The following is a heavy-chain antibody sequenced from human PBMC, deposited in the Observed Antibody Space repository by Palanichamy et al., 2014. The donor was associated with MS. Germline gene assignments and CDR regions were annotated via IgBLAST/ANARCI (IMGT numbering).Heavy chain of an antibody. J-gene: IGHJ5*01. D-gene: IGHD6-19*01. Sequence: EVQLVESGGNLVQPGGSLRLSCAASGFTFSDRFMDWVRQAPGKGLEWVGRSKNKGASYTTEYAASVKGRFTISRDDSKNSLHLQMNSLNTEDTAVYYCAKTGPVGPYSSGWAHMYDSWGQGTLVTVSS. CDR3: AKTGPVGPYSSGWAHMYDS. CDR2: SKNKGASYTT. CDR1: GFTFSDRF. V-gene: IGHV3-72*01.